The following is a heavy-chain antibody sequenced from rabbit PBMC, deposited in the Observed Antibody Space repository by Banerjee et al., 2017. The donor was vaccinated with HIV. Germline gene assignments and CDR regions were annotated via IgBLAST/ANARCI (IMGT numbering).Heavy chain of an antibody. J-gene: IGHJ4*01. CDR2: IGTASGNT. D-gene: IGHD6-1*01. V-gene: IGHV1S40*01. CDR1: GFSLSRPYY. Sequence: QSLEESGGGLVQPEGSLTLTCTASGFSLSRPYYMCWVRQAPGKGLEWIGCIGTASGNTWYASWAKGRFTISKTSSTTVTLQMSSLTAADTATYFCARDAYAYAYGGYALNLWGQGTLV. CDR3: ARDAYAYAYGGYALNL.